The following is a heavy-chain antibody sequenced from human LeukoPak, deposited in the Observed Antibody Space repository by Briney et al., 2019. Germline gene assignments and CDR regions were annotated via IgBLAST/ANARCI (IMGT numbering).Heavy chain of an antibody. D-gene: IGHD6-19*01. V-gene: IGHV1-58*02. J-gene: IGHJ3*02. CDR3: AKDIRSGCYLCAFDM. Sequence: GASVKVSCKASGYTFTSYEINWVRQATGQGLEWIGWIVVGSGNTNYAQKFQERVTITRDMSTSTAYMELSSLRAEDTAVYYCAKDIRSGCYLCAFDMWGQGTRVTVSS. CDR1: GYTFTSYE. CDR2: IVVGSGNT.